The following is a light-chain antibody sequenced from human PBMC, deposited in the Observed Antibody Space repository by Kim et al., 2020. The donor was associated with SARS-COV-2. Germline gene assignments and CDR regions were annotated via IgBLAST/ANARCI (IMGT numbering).Light chain of an antibody. CDR2: EAS. CDR3: QQYGSSPQT. Sequence: CPGEQATLSCRASQSVSSNYFAWNQQKPGQAPMLLIYEASSRATGIPDRFSGSGSGTDFTLTISRLEPEDFAVYYCQQYGSSPQTFGQGTKVDIK. CDR1: QSVSSNY. V-gene: IGKV3-20*01. J-gene: IGKJ1*01.